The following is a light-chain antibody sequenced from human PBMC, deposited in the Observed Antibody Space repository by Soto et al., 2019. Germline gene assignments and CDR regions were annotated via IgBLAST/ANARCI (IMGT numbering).Light chain of an antibody. J-gene: IGKJ5*01. V-gene: IGKV3-11*01. CDR1: QSVHTF. Sequence: EVVLTQSPYTLSLSPGEGASLSCRASQSVHTFLAWYQQKPGQAPRLLIYGASTRATGVPARFSGSGSGTDFTLTISSLEPEDFAVYYCHQRSNWPPDTFGQGTRLET. CDR3: HQRSNWPPDT. CDR2: GAS.